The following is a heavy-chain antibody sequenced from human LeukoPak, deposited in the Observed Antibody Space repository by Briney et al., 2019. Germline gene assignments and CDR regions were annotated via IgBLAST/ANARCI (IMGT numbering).Heavy chain of an antibody. Sequence: ASVKVSCKASGYTFTSYGISWVRQAPGQGLEWMGWISAYNGNTNYAQKLQGRVTMTTDTSTSTAYMELRSLRSDDTAVYYCARDAAVQQLGYYYYYMDVWGKGITVTVSS. CDR3: ARDAAVQQLGYYYYYMDV. J-gene: IGHJ6*03. CDR2: ISAYNGNT. CDR1: GYTFTSYG. D-gene: IGHD6-13*01. V-gene: IGHV1-18*01.